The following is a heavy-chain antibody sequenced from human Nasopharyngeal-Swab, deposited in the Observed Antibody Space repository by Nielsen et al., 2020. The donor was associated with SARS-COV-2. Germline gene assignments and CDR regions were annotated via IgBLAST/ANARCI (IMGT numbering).Heavy chain of an antibody. J-gene: IGHJ4*02. Sequence: GESLKISCNGSGYSFTGYWIGWVRQMPGKGLEWMGIIYPGDSDTIYSPSFQGQVTISADKSISTAYLQWSSLKALDTAMYYCARTYSGSYYFDYWGQGTLVTVSS. CDR1: GYSFTGYW. V-gene: IGHV5-51*01. D-gene: IGHD1-26*01. CDR2: IYPGDSDT. CDR3: ARTYSGSYYFDY.